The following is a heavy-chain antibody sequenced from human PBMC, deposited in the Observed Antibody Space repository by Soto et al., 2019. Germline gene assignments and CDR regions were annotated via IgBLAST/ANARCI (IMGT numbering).Heavy chain of an antibody. CDR2: ISGSGGST. D-gene: IGHD1-20*01. J-gene: IGHJ6*03. CDR1: GFTFRSYA. V-gene: IGHV3-23*01. CDR3: AKDATPRGITGTHYYYYYMDV. Sequence: GGSLRLSCAASGFTFRSYAMSWVRQAPGKGLEWVSAISGSGGSTYYADSVKGRFTISRDNSKNTLYLQMNSLRAEDTAVYYCAKDATPRGITGTHYYYYYMDVWGKGTTVTVSS.